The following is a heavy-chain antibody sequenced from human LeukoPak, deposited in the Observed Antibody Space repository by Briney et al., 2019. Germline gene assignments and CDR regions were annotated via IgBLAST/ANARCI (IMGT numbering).Heavy chain of an antibody. CDR1: RFTFSSYW. CDR3: ASRATVTTDRFWFDP. CDR2: INTDESGT. D-gene: IGHD4-11*01. V-gene: IGHV3-74*01. Sequence: GGSLRLSCAASRFTFSSYWMHWVRQAPGKGLVWVSRINTDESGTSYADSVKGRFTISRDNSKNTLYLQMNSLRAEDTAVYYCASRATVTTDRFWFDPWGQGTLVTVSS. J-gene: IGHJ5*02.